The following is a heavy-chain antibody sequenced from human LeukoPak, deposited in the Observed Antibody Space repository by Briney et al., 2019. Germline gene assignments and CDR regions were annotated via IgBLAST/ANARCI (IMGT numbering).Heavy chain of an antibody. CDR1: GGTFSSYA. J-gene: IGHJ6*03. Sequence: SVKVSCKASGGTFSSYAISWVRQAPGQGREWMGGIIPIFGTANYAQKFQGRVTITADESTSTAYMELSSLRSEDTAVYYCARGGRDGYNRNDYYYYYMDVWGKGTTVTISS. CDR2: IIPIFGTA. V-gene: IGHV1-69*13. CDR3: ARGGRDGYNRNDYYYYYMDV. D-gene: IGHD5-24*01.